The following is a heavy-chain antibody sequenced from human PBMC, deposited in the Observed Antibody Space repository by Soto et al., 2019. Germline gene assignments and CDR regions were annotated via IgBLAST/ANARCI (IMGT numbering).Heavy chain of an antibody. CDR3: ARDVAGRWFGELPYYYYGMDV. CDR2: IYSGGST. V-gene: IGHV3-53*01. CDR1: GFTVSSNY. J-gene: IGHJ6*02. Sequence: GGSLRLSCAASGFTVSSNYMSWVRQAPGKGLEWVSVIYSGGSTYYADSVKGRFTISRDNSKNTLYLQMNSLRAEDTAVYYCARDVAGRWFGELPYYYYGMDVWGQGTTVTVSS. D-gene: IGHD3-10*01.